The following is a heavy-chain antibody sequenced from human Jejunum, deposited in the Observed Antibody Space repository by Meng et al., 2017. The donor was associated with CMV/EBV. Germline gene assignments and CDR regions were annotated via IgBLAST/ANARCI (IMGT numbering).Heavy chain of an antibody. CDR3: AKDIGNWKRDYYGMDV. D-gene: IGHD1-1*01. CDR2: ISWDGGST. CDR1: TFDEYA. V-gene: IGHV3-43D*03. Sequence: TFDEYAMHWVRQAPGKGLEWVSLISWDGGSTYYADSVKGRFTISRDNSKNSLYLQMNSLRAEDTALYYCAKDIGNWKRDYYGMDVWGQGTTVTVSS. J-gene: IGHJ6*02.